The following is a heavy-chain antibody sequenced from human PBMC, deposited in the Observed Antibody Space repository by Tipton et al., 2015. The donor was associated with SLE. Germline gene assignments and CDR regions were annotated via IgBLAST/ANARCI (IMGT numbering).Heavy chain of an antibody. CDR3: ARSGITIFGLARGAFDV. D-gene: IGHD3-3*01. V-gene: IGHV3-48*03. CDR1: GFTFSTTE. CDR2: ISGGSTK. J-gene: IGHJ3*01. Sequence: SLRLSCAASGFTFSTTEMNWVRQAPGKGLEWLAYISGGSTKYYADSLKGRLTISRDNSKNTVSLQMNSLRVEDTAVYYCARSGITIFGLARGAFDVWGQGTLVTVSS.